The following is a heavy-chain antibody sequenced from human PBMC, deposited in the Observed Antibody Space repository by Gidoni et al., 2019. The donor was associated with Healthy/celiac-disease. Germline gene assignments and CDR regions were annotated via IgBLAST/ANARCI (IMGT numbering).Heavy chain of an antibody. CDR1: GGTFRSYT. CDR3: ARGPLTVTPYGMDV. D-gene: IGHD4-4*01. CDR2: IIPILGIA. J-gene: IGHJ6*02. Sequence: QVQLVPSGAAVKTPGSSLKVSCKPSGGTFRSYTISWVRQAPGQGLEWMGRIIPILGIANYAQKFQGRVTITADKSTSTAYMELSSLRSEDTAVYYCARGPLTVTPYGMDVWGQGTTVTVSS. V-gene: IGHV1-69*02.